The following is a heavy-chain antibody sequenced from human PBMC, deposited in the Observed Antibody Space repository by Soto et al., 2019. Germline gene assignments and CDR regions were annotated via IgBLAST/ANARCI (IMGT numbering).Heavy chain of an antibody. CDR3: AKFFVETGSNSGWPWSFHY. D-gene: IGHD6-25*01. CDR2: ISGSGGTT. Sequence: EVQLLESGGGLVQPGRSLRLSCAASGFPFSNYAMSWVRQAPGQGLDWVSAISGSGGTTYYADSVKGPFTISRDNSKNTRFLQMNRLRAEDAAVYYCAKFFVETGSNSGWPWSFHYWGQGTLVTVSS. J-gene: IGHJ4*02. CDR1: GFPFSNYA. V-gene: IGHV3-23*01.